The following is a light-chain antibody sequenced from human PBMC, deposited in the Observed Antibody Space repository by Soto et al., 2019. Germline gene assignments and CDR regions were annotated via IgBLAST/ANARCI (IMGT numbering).Light chain of an antibody. Sequence: DIQMTQSPSSLSASVGDRVTITCQASQDISNYLNWYQQKPGKVPKLLIYDASNLEAGVPSRFSGSGSGTDLTFTIISLQPEDIATYYCQQYDNLPYGFGQGTKLQIK. V-gene: IGKV1-33*01. CDR1: QDISNY. CDR2: DAS. CDR3: QQYDNLPYG. J-gene: IGKJ2*03.